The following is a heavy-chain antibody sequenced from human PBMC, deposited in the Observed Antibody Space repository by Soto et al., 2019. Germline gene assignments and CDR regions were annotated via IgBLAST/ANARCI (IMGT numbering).Heavy chain of an antibody. V-gene: IGHV3-23*01. CDR2: LGGNGFTT. D-gene: IGHD2-2*01. Sequence: EVQLLESWGGLVQPGGSLRLSCVVTGFTLGSYAMSWVRQAPEKGPEWVAILGGNGFTTYYADSVKGRFTISGDKSKRTLFLPMNSLRADDTGVYYCAKALRPSLNFFYYMDVWGRGTSVTVSS. CDR3: AKALRPSLNFFYYMDV. CDR1: GFTLGSYA. J-gene: IGHJ6*03.